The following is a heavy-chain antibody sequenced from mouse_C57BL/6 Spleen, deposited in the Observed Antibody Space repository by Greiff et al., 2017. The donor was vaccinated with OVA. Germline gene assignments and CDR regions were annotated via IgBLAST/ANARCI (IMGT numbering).Heavy chain of an antibody. D-gene: IGHD1-1*01. CDR2: INPGRGGT. J-gene: IGHJ3*01. CDR1: GYAFTNYL. Sequence: VKLQESGAELVRPGTSVKVSCKASGYAFTNYLIEWVKQRPGQGLEWIGVINPGRGGTNYNEKFKGKATLTADKSSSTAYMQLSSLTSEDSAVYFCARNYGSSYVWFAYWGQGTLVTVSA. V-gene: IGHV1-54*01. CDR3: ARNYGSSYVWFAY.